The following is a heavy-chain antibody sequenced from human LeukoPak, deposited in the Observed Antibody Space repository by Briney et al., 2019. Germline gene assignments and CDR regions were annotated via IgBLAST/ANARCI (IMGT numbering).Heavy chain of an antibody. CDR3: ARAGQFIAARPITFDY. CDR2: IYYSGST. CDR1: GGSISNYY. V-gene: IGHV4-59*01. D-gene: IGHD6-6*01. J-gene: IGHJ4*02. Sequence: PSETLSLTCTVSGGSISNYYWSWIRQPPRKGLEWIGYIYYSGSTNHNPSLKSRVTISVDTSKNQFSLKLSSVTAADTAVYYCARAGQFIAARPITFDYWGQGTLVTVSS.